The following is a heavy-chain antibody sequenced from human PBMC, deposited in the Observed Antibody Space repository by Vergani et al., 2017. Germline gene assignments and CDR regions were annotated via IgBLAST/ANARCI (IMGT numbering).Heavy chain of an antibody. Sequence: EVQLVESGGGLVQPGGSLRLSCAASGFTFSSYEMNWVRQAPGKGLEWVSYISSSGSTIYYADSVKGRFTISRDNAKNSLYLQMNSLRAEDTAVYYCARVSYDFWSGYFGDYWGQGTTVTVSS. V-gene: IGHV3-48*03. CDR3: ARVSYDFWSGYFGDY. D-gene: IGHD3-3*01. CDR2: ISSSGSTI. CDR1: GFTFSSYE. J-gene: IGHJ4*03.